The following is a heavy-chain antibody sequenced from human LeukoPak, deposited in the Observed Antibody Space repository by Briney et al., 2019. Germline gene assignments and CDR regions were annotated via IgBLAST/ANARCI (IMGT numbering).Heavy chain of an antibody. CDR1: GWSFSGYY. V-gene: IGHV4-34*01. Sequence: PSYTLSLTCAVYGWSFSGYYWSWIRQPPANGLEWIGEIKHSGNTNYNPSLKSRVTISVDTSKNQFSLKLRSVTAADTVVYYCARGSLEYSSSSQAYYYGMDVWGQGTTVTVSS. D-gene: IGHD6-6*01. J-gene: IGHJ6*02. CDR3: ARGSLEYSSSSQAYYYGMDV. CDR2: IKHSGNT.